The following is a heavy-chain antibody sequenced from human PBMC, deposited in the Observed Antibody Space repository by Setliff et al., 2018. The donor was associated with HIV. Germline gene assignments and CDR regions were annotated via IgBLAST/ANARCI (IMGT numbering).Heavy chain of an antibody. D-gene: IGHD6-13*01. CDR1: GYSISRDYY. CDR2: IYHNGNT. J-gene: IGHJ5*02. V-gene: IGHV4-38-2*02. CDR3: AREERIAAAGA. Sequence: PSETLSLTCAVSGYSISRDYYWGWIRQPPGKGLEWIGSIYHNGNTYYSPSLKSRVTISVDTSRNQISLKLSSVTAADTAVYYCAREERIAAAGAWGQGTLVTVSS.